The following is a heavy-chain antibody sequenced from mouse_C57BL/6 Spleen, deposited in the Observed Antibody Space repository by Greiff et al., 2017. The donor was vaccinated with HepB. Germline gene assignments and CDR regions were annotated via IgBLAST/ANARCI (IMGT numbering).Heavy chain of an antibody. CDR2: INPSSGYT. CDR3: ASNHGYCEV. Sequence: VQLQQSGAELARPGASVKMSCKASGYTFTSYTMHWVKQRPGQGLEWIGYINPSSGYTKYNQKFKDKATLTADKSSSTAYMQLSSLTSEDSAVYDCASNHGYCEVWGKGTTLTVSS. V-gene: IGHV1-4*01. CDR1: GYTFTSYT. J-gene: IGHJ1*03.